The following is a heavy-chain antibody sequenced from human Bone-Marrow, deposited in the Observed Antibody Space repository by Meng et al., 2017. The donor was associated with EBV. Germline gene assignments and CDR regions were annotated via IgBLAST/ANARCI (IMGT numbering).Heavy chain of an antibody. V-gene: IGHV4-39*07. CDR3: ARVRAPYSSGLFDY. CDR1: GGSISSSSYY. Sequence: RRLQEPGQVLVKPSEPLSLTCTVSGGSISSSSYYWGWIRQPPGKGLEWIGSIYYSGSTYYNPSLKSRVTISVDTSKNQFSLKLSSVTAADTAVYYCARVRAPYSSGLFDYWGQGTLVTVSS. J-gene: IGHJ4*02. D-gene: IGHD6-19*01. CDR2: IYYSGST.